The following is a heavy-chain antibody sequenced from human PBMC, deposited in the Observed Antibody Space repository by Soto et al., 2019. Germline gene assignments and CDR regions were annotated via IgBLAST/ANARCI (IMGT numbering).Heavy chain of an antibody. J-gene: IGHJ6*03. Sequence: PGGSLRLSCAASGFTFRSYAMSWVRQAPGKGLEWVSAISGSGGSTYYADSVKGRFTISRDNSKNTLYLQMNSLRAEDTAVYYCAKGSIAATGTYYYYMDVWGKGTTVTVSS. D-gene: IGHD6-13*01. V-gene: IGHV3-23*01. CDR2: ISGSGGST. CDR1: GFTFRSYA. CDR3: AKGSIAATGTYYYYMDV.